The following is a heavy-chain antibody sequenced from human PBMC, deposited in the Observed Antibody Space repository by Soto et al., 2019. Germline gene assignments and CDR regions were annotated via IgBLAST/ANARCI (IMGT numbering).Heavy chain of an antibody. J-gene: IGHJ4*02. V-gene: IGHV3-48*02. CDR1: GFTFSSYS. CDR3: ARDPNVLLWFGVLDY. CDR2: ISSSSSTI. Sequence: HPGGSLRLSCAASGFTFSSYSMNWVRQAPGKGLEWVSYISSSSSTIYYADSVKGRFTISRDNAKNSLYLQMNSLRDEDTAVYYCARDPNVLLWFGVLDYWGQGTLVTVSS. D-gene: IGHD3-10*01.